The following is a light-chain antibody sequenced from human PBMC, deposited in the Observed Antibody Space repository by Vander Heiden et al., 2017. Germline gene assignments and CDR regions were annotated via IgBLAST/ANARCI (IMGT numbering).Light chain of an antibody. CDR1: QSVSSY. V-gene: IGKV3-11*01. CDR3: QQRSNGPRT. J-gene: IGKJ1*01. Sequence: ELVLTQSPATLSLSPGERATLSCRASQSVSSYLAWYQQKPGQAPRLLIYDASNRATGIPARFSGSGSGTVFTLTISSLEPEDFAVYYCQQRSNGPRTFGQGTKVEIK. CDR2: DAS.